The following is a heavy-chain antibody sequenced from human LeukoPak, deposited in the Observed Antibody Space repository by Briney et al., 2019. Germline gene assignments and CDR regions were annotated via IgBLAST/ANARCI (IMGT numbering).Heavy chain of an antibody. D-gene: IGHD4-11*01. J-gene: IGHJ1*01. V-gene: IGHV1-2*02. CDR1: GYTFTGYY. CDR2: INPNSGGT. Sequence: VASVKVSCKASGYTFTGYYMHWVRQAPGQGLEWMGWINPNSGGTNYAQKFQGRVTMTRDTSISTAYMELSRLRSDDTAVYYCARGVISSQTTFQHWGQGTLVTVSS. CDR3: ARGVISSQTTFQH.